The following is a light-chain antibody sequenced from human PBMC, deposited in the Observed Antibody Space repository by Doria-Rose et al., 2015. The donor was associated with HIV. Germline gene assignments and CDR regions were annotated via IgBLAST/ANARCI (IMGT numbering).Light chain of an antibody. CDR1: QSVSSN. V-gene: IGKV3-11*01. J-gene: IGKJ3*01. CDR2: DAS. CDR3: QQRSNWPPIFT. Sequence: IVLTRSPATLSLSPGERATLSCRASQSVSSNLAWYQQKPGQAPRLLIYDASNRATGIPARFSGSGSGTDFTLTISSLEPEDFAVYFCQQRSNWPPIFTFGPGTKVDI.